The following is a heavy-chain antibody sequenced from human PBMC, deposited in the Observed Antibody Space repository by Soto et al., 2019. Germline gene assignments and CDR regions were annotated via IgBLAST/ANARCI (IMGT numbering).Heavy chain of an antibody. CDR1: GYTFTSYG. CDR2: ISAYNGNT. V-gene: IGHV1-18*01. Sequence: QVQLVQSGAEVKKPGASVKVSCKASGYTFTSYGISWVRQAPGQGLEWMGWISAYNGNTNYAQKLQGRVTMTTDTXTXXAYMELRRLRSDDTSVYYCARQYDNLGVPSYGMDVWGQGTTVTVSS. CDR3: ARQYDNLGVPSYGMDV. D-gene: IGHD3-9*01. J-gene: IGHJ6*02.